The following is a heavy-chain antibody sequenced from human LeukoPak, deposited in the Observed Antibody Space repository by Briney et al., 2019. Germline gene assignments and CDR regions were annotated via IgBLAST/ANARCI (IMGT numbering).Heavy chain of an antibody. CDR2: IYYSGST. CDR3: ASWRGYVDSWSGPFDY. Sequence: SETLSLTCTVSGGSISSSSYYWGWIRQPPGKGLEWIGSIYYSGSTYYNPSLKSRVTISVDTSKNQFSLKLSSVTAADTAVYYCASWRGYVDSWSGPFDYWGQGILVTVSS. D-gene: IGHD3-3*01. CDR1: GGSISSSSYY. J-gene: IGHJ4*02. V-gene: IGHV4-39*01.